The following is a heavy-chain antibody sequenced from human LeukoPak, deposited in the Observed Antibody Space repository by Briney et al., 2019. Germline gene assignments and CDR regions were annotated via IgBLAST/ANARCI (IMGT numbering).Heavy chain of an antibody. J-gene: IGHJ4*02. CDR3: ARDVGAVAGYNFDY. CDR1: GYTFTSYG. CDR2: TSVHSGNP. V-gene: IGHV1-18*01. D-gene: IGHD6-19*01. Sequence: ASVKVSCKASGYTFTSYGISWVRQAPGQGLEWMGWTSVHSGNPKYAQKFQGRVTMTTDTSTSTHHLELRSLRSDDTAVYYCARDVGAVAGYNFDYWGQGTLVAVSS.